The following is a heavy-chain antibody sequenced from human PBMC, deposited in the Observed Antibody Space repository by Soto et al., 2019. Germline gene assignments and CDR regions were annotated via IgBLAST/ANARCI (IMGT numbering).Heavy chain of an antibody. CDR2: ASPDGTST. D-gene: IGHD4-17*01. CDR1: GFPFSGFW. V-gene: IGHV3-74*01. J-gene: IGHJ5*02. Sequence: EVQLVESGGGLVQPGGSLRPPCAASGFPFSGFWRPWVRQPPGKGLVWVSRASPDGTSTSYADSVKGRFTISRDNAKNTLYMQMNSLRVDDTAVYYCTRHGSGDYFLFDPWGQGTLVTVSS. CDR3: TRHGSGDYFLFDP.